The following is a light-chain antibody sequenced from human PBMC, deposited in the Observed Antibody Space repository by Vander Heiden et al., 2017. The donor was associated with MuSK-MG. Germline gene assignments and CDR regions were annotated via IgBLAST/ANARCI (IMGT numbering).Light chain of an antibody. CDR1: SSNIGAGYD. CDR3: QSYDSGLSGYV. Sequence: QSVLTQPPSVSGAPGQRVTISCTGSSSNIGAGYDVHWYQHLPGTAPKLLIYGDTNRPSGVPDRFSGSKSGTSASLAITGLQAEDEADYYCQSYDSGLSGYVFGTGTKVTVL. V-gene: IGLV1-40*01. J-gene: IGLJ1*01. CDR2: GDT.